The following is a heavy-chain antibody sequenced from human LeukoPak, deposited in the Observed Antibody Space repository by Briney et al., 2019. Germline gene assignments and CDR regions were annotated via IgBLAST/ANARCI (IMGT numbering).Heavy chain of an antibody. J-gene: IGHJ4*01. D-gene: IGHD6-6*01. Sequence: SETLPLTCTVSGGALVHFYWNWVRQAPGKGLEWLGYVHYTGTTSDNPSLKGRATMSVDTSKNQFFLDLISVTAADTAFYYCARGMMGSSSDIDLWGQGALVTVSS. CDR2: VHYTGTT. V-gene: IGHV4-59*01. CDR1: GGALVHFY. CDR3: ARGMMGSSSDIDL.